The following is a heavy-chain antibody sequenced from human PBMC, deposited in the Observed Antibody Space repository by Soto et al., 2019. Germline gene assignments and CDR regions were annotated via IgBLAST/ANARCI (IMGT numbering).Heavy chain of an antibody. CDR3: AKDLHDAAADY. Sequence: QVQLVESGGGVVQPGRSLRLSCAASGFTFSSYGMHWVRQAPGKGLEWVAVISYDGSNKYYADSVKGRFTISRDNAKNTVYLQVNSLRVEDTAVYYCAKDLHDAAADYWGQGTLVTVSS. CDR2: ISYDGSNK. V-gene: IGHV3-30*18. CDR1: GFTFSSYG. J-gene: IGHJ4*02. D-gene: IGHD6-13*01.